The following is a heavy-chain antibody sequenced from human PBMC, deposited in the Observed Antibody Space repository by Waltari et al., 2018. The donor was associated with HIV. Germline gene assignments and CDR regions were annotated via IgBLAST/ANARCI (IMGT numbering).Heavy chain of an antibody. V-gene: IGHV1-46*01. CDR2: NKCSGGST. Sequence: QVQLVQSGAEVKKPGASVKVSCKASGYTFTSYYMHWVRQAPGQGLEWMGINKCSGGSTSDGQKVQGRVTMTRDTSTSTVYMELSSLRSEDTAVYYCARDPLLLWFGDLSEKAYYFDHWGQGTLVTVSS. CDR3: ARDPLLLWFGDLSEKAYYFDH. D-gene: IGHD3-10*01. CDR1: GYTFTSYY. J-gene: IGHJ4*02.